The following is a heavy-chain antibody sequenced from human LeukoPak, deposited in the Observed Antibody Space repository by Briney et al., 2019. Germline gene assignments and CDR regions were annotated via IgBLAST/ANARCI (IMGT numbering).Heavy chain of an antibody. J-gene: IGHJ4*02. CDR2: IVVGSGNT. CDR3: AADPTFMAVAGWFDY. V-gene: IGHV1-58*02. Sequence: SVKVSCKASGFTFTSSAMQWVRQARGQRLEWIGWIVVGSGNTNYAQKFQERVTITRDMSTSTAYMELSSLRSKDTAVYYCAADPTFMAVAGWFDYWGQGTLVTVSS. CDR1: GFTFTSSA. D-gene: IGHD6-19*01.